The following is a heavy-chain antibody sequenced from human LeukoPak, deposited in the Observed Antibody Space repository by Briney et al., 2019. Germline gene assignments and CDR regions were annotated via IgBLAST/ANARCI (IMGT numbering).Heavy chain of an antibody. CDR2: INPDGGST. Sequence: ASVKVSCKGSGYTFTSYWIQWVRQAPGQGLEWMGLINPDGGSTAYAHRFQGRVTMTRDTSTSTVYMDLSSLRSEDTAMYYCARAPRNSSTMLDYWGQGTLVIVSS. CDR3: ARAPRNSSTMLDY. J-gene: IGHJ4*02. CDR1: GYTFTSYW. D-gene: IGHD6-13*01. V-gene: IGHV1-46*01.